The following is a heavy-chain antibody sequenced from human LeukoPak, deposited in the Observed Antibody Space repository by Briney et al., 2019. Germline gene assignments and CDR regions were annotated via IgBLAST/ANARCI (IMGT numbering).Heavy chain of an antibody. Sequence: SSETLSLTCTVSGGSMNNYYWSWIRQPPGKGLEWIGYRHYSGSTNYDPSLKSRVTISVDTSKNQFSLKLSSVTAADTAVYYCARDRAAAGIDYWGQGTLVTVSS. V-gene: IGHV4-59*01. CDR1: GGSMNNYY. D-gene: IGHD6-13*01. J-gene: IGHJ4*02. CDR2: RHYSGST. CDR3: ARDRAAAGIDY.